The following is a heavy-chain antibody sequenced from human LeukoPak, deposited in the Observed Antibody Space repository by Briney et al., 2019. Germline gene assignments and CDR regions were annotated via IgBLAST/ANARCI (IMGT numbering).Heavy chain of an antibody. CDR3: AKDIVVVVAAHGGFDY. D-gene: IGHD2-15*01. CDR1: GFTFSNYG. J-gene: IGHJ4*02. CDR2: ISYDGSNK. V-gene: IGHV3-30*18. Sequence: GGSLRLSCAASGFTFSNYGMHWVRQAPGKGLEWVAVISYDGSNKYYADSVKGRFTISRDNSKNTLYLQMNSLRAEDTAVYYCAKDIVVVVAAHGGFDYWGQGTLVTVSS.